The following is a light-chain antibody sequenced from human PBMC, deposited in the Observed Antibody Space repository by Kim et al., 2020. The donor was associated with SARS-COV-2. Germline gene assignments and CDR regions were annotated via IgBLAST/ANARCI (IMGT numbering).Light chain of an antibody. CDR2: GAF. CDR3: QQYNTWPPWT. V-gene: IGKV3-15*01. CDR1: ESVSTN. J-gene: IGKJ1*01. Sequence: EIVMTQSPATLSVSPGDRATLSCRASESVSTNLAWYQQKPGQAPRLLISGAFTRAPDIPTRFSGSGSGTKFTLTISSLQSEDFAVYYCQQYNTWPPWTFGQGTKVDIK.